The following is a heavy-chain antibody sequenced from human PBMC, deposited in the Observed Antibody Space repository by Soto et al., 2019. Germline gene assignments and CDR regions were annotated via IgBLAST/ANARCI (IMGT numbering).Heavy chain of an antibody. CDR2: IYYTGST. V-gene: IGHV4-59*08. CDR3: ARLAATVAFDI. CDR1: GGSTSNNY. J-gene: IGHJ3*02. Sequence: SETLSLTCTVSGGSTSNNYWIWIRQPPGKGLEWIGYIYYTGSTNYNPSLKSRVTISLDASKNQFSLKMNSVTAADTAVYYCARLAATVAFDIXGQGTMVTVSS. D-gene: IGHD1-26*01.